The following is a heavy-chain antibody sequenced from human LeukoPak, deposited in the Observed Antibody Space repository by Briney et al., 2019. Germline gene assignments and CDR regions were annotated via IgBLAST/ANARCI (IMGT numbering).Heavy chain of an antibody. Sequence: GGSLRLSCAASGFTFSSHGLHWVRQAPGKGLEWVAVISYDGSNKYNADSVKGRFTISRDNAKNTLYLQMESLRVEDTAIYYCATDWAWGGFDHWGQGALVTVSS. CDR3: ATDWAWGGFDH. D-gene: IGHD3-16*01. CDR2: ISYDGSNK. V-gene: IGHV3-30*04. J-gene: IGHJ4*02. CDR1: GFTFSSHG.